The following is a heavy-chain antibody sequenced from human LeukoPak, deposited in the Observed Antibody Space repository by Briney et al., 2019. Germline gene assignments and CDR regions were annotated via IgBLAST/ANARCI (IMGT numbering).Heavy chain of an antibody. V-gene: IGHV4-39*01. CDR1: GGSISSSSYY. CDR2: IYHSGST. J-gene: IGHJ5*02. CDR3: ARRCCSGGSCYSDNWFDH. D-gene: IGHD2-15*01. Sequence: PSETLSLTCTVSGGSISSSSYYWGWIRQPPGKGLEWIGSIYHSGSTYYNPSLKSRVTISVDTSKNQFSPKLSSVTAADTAVYYCARRCCSGGSCYSDNWFDHWGQGTLVTVSS.